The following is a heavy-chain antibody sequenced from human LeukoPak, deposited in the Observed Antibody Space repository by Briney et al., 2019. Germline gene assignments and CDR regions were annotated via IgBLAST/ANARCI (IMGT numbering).Heavy chain of an antibody. J-gene: IGHJ1*01. CDR1: GFTFSSYS. V-gene: IGHV3-21*01. CDR3: ARATYCGGDCYSLEH. D-gene: IGHD2-21*02. Sequence: GGSLRLSCAASGFTFSSYSMNWVRQAPGKGLEWVSSISSSSSYIYYADSVKGRFTISRDNAKNSLYLQMNSLRAEDTAVYYCARATYCGGDCYSLEHWGQGTLVTVSS. CDR2: ISSSSSYI.